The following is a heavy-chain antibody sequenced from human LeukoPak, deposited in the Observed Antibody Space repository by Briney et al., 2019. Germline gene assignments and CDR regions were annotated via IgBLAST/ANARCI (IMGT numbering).Heavy chain of an antibody. J-gene: IGHJ3*02. CDR1: GYTFTSYG. Sequence: ASVKVSCKASGYTFTSYGISWVRQAPGQGPEWMGWISAYNGNTNYAQKLEGRVTMTTDTSTSTAYMELRSLRSDDTAVYYCVRVRSYSTGPHDAFDIWGQGTMVTVSS. V-gene: IGHV1-18*01. D-gene: IGHD1-26*01. CDR3: VRVRSYSTGPHDAFDI. CDR2: ISAYNGNT.